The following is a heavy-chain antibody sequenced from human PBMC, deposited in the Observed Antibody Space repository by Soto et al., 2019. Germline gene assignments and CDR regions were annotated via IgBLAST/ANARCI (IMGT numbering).Heavy chain of an antibody. CDR3: VKNRGNYDG. CDR1: GFSSSNND. CDR2: ISGSGST. D-gene: IGHD3-16*01. Sequence: GGSLRLSCAASGFSSSNNDMTWVRQAPGKGPEWVSTISGSGSTYYADSVKGRFTISRDNSNNMLYLQMNSLRAEDTALYYCVKNRGNYDGWGQGTLVTVSS. J-gene: IGHJ4*02. V-gene: IGHV3-23*01.